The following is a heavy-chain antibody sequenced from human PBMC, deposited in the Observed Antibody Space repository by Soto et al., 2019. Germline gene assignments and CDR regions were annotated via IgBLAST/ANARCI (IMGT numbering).Heavy chain of an antibody. CDR2: INQDGGGT. Sequence: EVQLVESGGALVQPGGSLRLSCVASGFTFSSSFMVWVRQAPGKGLEWVANINQDGGGTYYVDSVEGRFTISRDNAKDSLYLQMNSLRGEDTAVYYCARYFRGSGRYFFDYWGQGTLVTVSS. J-gene: IGHJ4*02. CDR3: ARYFRGSGRYFFDY. CDR1: GFTFSSSF. D-gene: IGHD6-19*01. V-gene: IGHV3-7*03.